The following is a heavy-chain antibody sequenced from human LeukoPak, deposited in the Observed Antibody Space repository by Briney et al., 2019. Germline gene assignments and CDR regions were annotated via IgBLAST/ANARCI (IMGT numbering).Heavy chain of an antibody. CDR3: ARNYYDSSGYGYYFDY. V-gene: IGHV4-38-2*02. J-gene: IGHJ4*02. CDR2: INHSGST. D-gene: IGHD3-22*01. CDR1: GYSISSGYY. Sequence: SETLSLTCTVSGYSISSGYYWGWIRQPPGKGLEWIGEINHSGSTNYNPSLKSRVTISVDTSKNQFSLKLSSVTAADTAVYYCARNYYDSSGYGYYFDYWGQGTLVTVSS.